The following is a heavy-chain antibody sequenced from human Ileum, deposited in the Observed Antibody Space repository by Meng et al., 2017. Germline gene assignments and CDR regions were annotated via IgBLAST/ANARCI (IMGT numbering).Heavy chain of an antibody. CDR1: GGSISSDNW. D-gene: IGHD6-19*01. CDR3: AKHGGWHCDS. CDR2: IYHLGYI. V-gene: IGHV4-4*02. Sequence: GSLRLSCAVSGGSISSDNWWSWVRQPPGKGLEWIGEIYHLGYINYNPSLKSRVTISIDKSENLLSLNLNSVTAADTAIYYCAKHGGWHCDSWGQGILVTVSS. J-gene: IGHJ4*02.